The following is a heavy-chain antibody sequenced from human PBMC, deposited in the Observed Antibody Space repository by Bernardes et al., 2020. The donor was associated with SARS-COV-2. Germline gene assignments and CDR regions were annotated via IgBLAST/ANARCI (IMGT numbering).Heavy chain of an antibody. J-gene: IGHJ2*01. CDR2: ISSSGSYI. V-gene: IGHV3-21*05. Sequence: GGSLRLSCAASGFTFSSYSMNWVRQAPGKGLEWVSYISSSGSYIYYADSMRGRFTISRDNAKNSLYLQMNSLRVGDTAVYYCARAIAVAGTDWYFDFWGRGTLVMASS. CDR1: GFTFSSYS. CDR3: ARAIAVAGTDWYFDF. D-gene: IGHD6-19*01.